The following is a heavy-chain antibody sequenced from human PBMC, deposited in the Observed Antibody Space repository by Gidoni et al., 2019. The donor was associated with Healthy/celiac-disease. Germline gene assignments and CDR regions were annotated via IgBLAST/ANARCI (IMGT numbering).Heavy chain of an antibody. CDR2: TSAYNGNT. D-gene: IGHD4-17*01. V-gene: IGHV1-18*01. CDR1: GYTFTSYG. Sequence: QAQLVQPGAEVTKPGASVKVSCTAFGYTFTSYGISWGRQAPVQGLGWMEWTSAYNGNTNYAQKLQGRVTMTTDTSTSTAYMELKSLRTDDTAVYYCAKDFPYGDYVVDYWGQGTLVTVSS. CDR3: AKDFPYGDYVVDY. J-gene: IGHJ4*02.